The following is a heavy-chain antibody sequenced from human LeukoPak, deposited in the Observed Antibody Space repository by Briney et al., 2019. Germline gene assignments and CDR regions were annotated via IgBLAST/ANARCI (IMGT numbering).Heavy chain of an antibody. Sequence: GGSLRLSCAASGFTFSSYEMNWVRQAPGKGLEWVSAISGSGGSTYYADSVKGRFTISRDNSKNTLYLQMNSLRAEDTAVYYCAKDYDILTGFDYWGQGTLVTVSS. D-gene: IGHD3-9*01. CDR2: ISGSGGST. V-gene: IGHV3-23*01. J-gene: IGHJ4*02. CDR1: GFTFSSYE. CDR3: AKDYDILTGFDY.